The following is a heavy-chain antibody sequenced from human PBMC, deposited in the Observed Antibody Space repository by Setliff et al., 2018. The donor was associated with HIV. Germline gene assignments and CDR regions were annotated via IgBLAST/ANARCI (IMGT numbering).Heavy chain of an antibody. J-gene: IGHJ5*02. CDR2: IYWDDDK. D-gene: IGHD2-15*01. Sequence: SGPTLVNPTQTLTLTCTFSGFSLSTRGVGVGWIRQPPGEALEWLALIYWDDDKRYSPSLKSRLTITKDTSKNQVVLTMTNMDPVDTATYYCAHWASIVVVAANGVTGIDPWGQGTLVTVSS. V-gene: IGHV2-5*02. CDR3: AHWASIVVVAANGVTGIDP. CDR1: GFSLSTRGVG.